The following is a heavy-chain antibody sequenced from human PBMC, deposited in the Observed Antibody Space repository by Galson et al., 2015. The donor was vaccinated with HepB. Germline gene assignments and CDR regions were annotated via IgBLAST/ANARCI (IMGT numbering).Heavy chain of an antibody. CDR3: ARDSPDIVMVPAAIPDFYHYVMDV. CDR2: IIPMFGTT. Sequence: SVKVSCKASGGTFSNYALSWVRQAPGQGLEWMGAIIPMFGTTNYAQKFQGRVSMTADESTSTAYLELISLRSGDTAVYYCARDSPDIVMVPAAIPDFYHYVMDVWGQGTTVTVSS. V-gene: IGHV1-69*13. D-gene: IGHD2-2*02. CDR1: GGTFSNYA. J-gene: IGHJ6*02.